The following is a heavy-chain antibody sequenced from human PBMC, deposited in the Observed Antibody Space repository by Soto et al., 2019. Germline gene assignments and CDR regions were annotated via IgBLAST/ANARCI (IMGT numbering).Heavy chain of an antibody. Sequence: PSQTLSLTCAISGDSVSSNTAAWNWIRQSPSRGLEWLGRTYYRSKWNYDYALSVKSRIIVNPDTSKNQFSLQLNSVTPEDTAIYYCVRQHSTSVDYYGLDVSGQGTTVTVSS. CDR2: TYYRSKWNY. V-gene: IGHV6-1*01. J-gene: IGHJ6*02. D-gene: IGHD2-2*01. CDR1: GDSVSSNTAA. CDR3: VRQHSTSVDYYGLDV.